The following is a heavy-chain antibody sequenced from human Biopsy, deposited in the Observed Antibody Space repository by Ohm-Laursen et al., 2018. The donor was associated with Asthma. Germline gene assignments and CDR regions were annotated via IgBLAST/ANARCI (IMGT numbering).Heavy chain of an antibody. V-gene: IGHV3-33*01. Sequence: SLRLSCSASGFTFGSYGMHWVRKAQGKGLEWVAVIWYDGSIKYYADSVKGRFSISRDNSKNTLYLQMNSLRVEDTAVFYCARDEAVVVPAAIPGNWFDPWGQGTMVTVSS. CDR1: GFTFGSYG. D-gene: IGHD2-2*01. CDR3: ARDEAVVVPAAIPGNWFDP. J-gene: IGHJ5*02. CDR2: IWYDGSIK.